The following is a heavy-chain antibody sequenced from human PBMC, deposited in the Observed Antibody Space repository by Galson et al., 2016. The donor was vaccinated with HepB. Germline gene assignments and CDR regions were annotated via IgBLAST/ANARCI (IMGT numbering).Heavy chain of an antibody. CDR3: ARVRPFYYASGSPISGRGY. V-gene: IGHV4-4*02. D-gene: IGHD3-10*01. Sequence: SETLSLTCTVSGGSISSSNWWSWVRQPPGKGLEWIGEICHSGSTNYSPSLKSRVTISIDKSKNQFSLKLNSVTAADTAVYYCARVRPFYYASGSPISGRGYWGQGTLVTVSS. CDR2: ICHSGST. J-gene: IGHJ4*02. CDR1: GGSISSSNW.